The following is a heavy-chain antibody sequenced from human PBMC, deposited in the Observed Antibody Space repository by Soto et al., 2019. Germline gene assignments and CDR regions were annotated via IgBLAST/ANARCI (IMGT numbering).Heavy chain of an antibody. J-gene: IGHJ4*02. CDR2: ISYDGSNK. CDR3: ARGVALLYFDY. V-gene: IGHV3-30-3*01. Sequence: PGGSLRLSCAASGFTFSSYAMHWVRQAPGKGLEWVAVISYDGSNKYYADSVKGRFTISRDNSKNTLYLQMNSLRAEDTAVYYCARGVALLYFDYWGQGTLVTVSS. CDR1: GFTFSSYA. D-gene: IGHD3-3*01.